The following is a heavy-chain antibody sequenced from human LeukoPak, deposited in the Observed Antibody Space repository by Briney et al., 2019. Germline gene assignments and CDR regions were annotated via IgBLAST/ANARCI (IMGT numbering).Heavy chain of an antibody. CDR1: GFTFSSYG. V-gene: IGHV3-33*01. CDR3: ARGPRRGDSSGYYYGVY. D-gene: IGHD3-22*01. Sequence: QTGGSLRLSCAASGFTFSSYGMHWVRQAPGKGLEWVAVIWYDGSNKYYADSVKGRFTISRDNSKNTLYLQMNSLRAEDTAVYYCARGPRRGDSSGYYYGVYWGQGTLVTVSS. CDR2: IWYDGSNK. J-gene: IGHJ4*02.